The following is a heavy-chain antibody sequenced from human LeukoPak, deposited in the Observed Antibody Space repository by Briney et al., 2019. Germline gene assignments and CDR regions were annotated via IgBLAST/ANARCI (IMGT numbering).Heavy chain of an antibody. Sequence: GGSLRLSCAASGFTFSSYGMHWVRQAPGKGLEWVAVKSYDGSNKYYADSVKGRFTISRDNSKNTLYLQMNSLRAEDTAVYYCAKISNSLPDYWGQGTLVTVSS. CDR2: KSYDGSNK. CDR3: AKISNSLPDY. J-gene: IGHJ4*02. CDR1: GFTFSSYG. V-gene: IGHV3-30*18. D-gene: IGHD2-21*01.